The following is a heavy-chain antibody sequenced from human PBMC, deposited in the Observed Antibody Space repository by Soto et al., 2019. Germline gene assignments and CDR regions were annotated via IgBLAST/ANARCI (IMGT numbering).Heavy chain of an antibody. J-gene: IGHJ5*02. V-gene: IGHV5-51*03. CDR1: GYSFTNYW. Sequence: EVQLVQSGAEVKKAGESLKISCQGSGYSFTNYWVGWVRQIPGRGLEWMGIIHPGDSDTRYSPFFQGQVTISADKSISXXYLQWSSLKASDTAMYYCARHNRYSSTWFEGWFDPWGQGTLVTVSS. CDR2: IHPGDSDT. D-gene: IGHD6-13*01. CDR3: ARHNRYSSTWFEGWFDP.